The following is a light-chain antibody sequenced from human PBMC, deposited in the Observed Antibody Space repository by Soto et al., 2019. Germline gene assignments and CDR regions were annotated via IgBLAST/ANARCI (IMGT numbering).Light chain of an antibody. CDR2: LEGSGSY. CDR3: ETWDSNTRV. Sequence: QPVLTQSSSASASLGSSVKLTCTLSSGHSSYIIAWHQQQPGKAPRYLMKLEGSGSYNKGSGVPDRSSGSSSGADRYLTISNLQFEDEADYYCETWDSNTRVFVGGTKVTVL. J-gene: IGLJ3*02. CDR1: SGHSSYI. V-gene: IGLV4-60*02.